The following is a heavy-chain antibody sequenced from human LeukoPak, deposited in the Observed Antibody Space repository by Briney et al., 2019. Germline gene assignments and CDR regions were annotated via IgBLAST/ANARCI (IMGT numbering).Heavy chain of an antibody. Sequence: VASVKVSCKASGGTFSSYAISWVRQAPGQGLEWMGGVIPIFGTANYAQKFQGRVTITADESTSTAYMELSSLRSEDTAVYYCARATPGLRYCSGGSCASSGAFDIWGQGTMVTVSS. D-gene: IGHD2-15*01. V-gene: IGHV1-69*13. CDR2: VIPIFGTA. CDR3: ARATPGLRYCSGGSCASSGAFDI. CDR1: GGTFSSYA. J-gene: IGHJ3*02.